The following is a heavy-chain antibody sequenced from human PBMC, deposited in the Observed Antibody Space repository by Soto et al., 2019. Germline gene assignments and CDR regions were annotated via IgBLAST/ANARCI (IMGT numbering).Heavy chain of an antibody. J-gene: IGHJ6*02. V-gene: IGHV1-2*02. D-gene: IGHD4-4*01. CDR2: INPNSGGT. CDR3: ARDRVSSNYYYYYGMDV. Sequence: QVQLVQSGAEVKKPGASVKVSCKASGYTFTGYYMHWVRQAPGQGLGWMGWINPNSGGTNYAQKFQGRVTMTRDTSISTAYMELSRLRSDDTAVYYCARDRVSSNYYYYYGMDVWGQGTTVTVSS. CDR1: GYTFTGYY.